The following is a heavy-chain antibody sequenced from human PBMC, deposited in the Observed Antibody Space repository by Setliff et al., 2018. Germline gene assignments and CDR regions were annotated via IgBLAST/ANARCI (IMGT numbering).Heavy chain of an antibody. Sequence: GESLKISCKRSGYSFTNYWIGWVRQMPGKGLEWMGIVFSGDSDTRYSPSFQGQVTMSADKSINTAYLQWSSLKASDTAMYYCARLGAPASHDAFDIWGQGNPGHRL. CDR2: VFSGDSDT. CDR3: ARLGAPASHDAFDI. D-gene: IGHD6-25*01. V-gene: IGHV5-51*01. CDR1: GYSFTNYW. J-gene: IGHJ3*02.